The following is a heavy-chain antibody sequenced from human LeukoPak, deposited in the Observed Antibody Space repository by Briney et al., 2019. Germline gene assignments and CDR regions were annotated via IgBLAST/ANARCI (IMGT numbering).Heavy chain of an antibody. Sequence: ASVKVSCKASGFTFSSYGFSWVRQAPGQWLEWMGWISAYNGNTNYAQKLQGRVTMTTDTSTSTVYMDLRSLRSDDTAVYYCARGGATTSFDSWGQGALITVSS. CDR1: GFTFSSYG. V-gene: IGHV1-18*01. CDR2: ISAYNGNT. J-gene: IGHJ4*02. CDR3: ARGGATTSFDS. D-gene: IGHD1-26*01.